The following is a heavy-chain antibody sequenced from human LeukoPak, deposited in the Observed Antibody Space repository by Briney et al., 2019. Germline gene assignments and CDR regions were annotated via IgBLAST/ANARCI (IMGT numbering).Heavy chain of an antibody. CDR3: ARVTGYMTEDYFDY. D-gene: IGHD6-13*01. CDR2: IYYSGST. J-gene: IGHJ4*02. V-gene: IGHV4-59*01. CDR1: GGSINSYY. Sequence: PSETLSLTCTVTGGSINSYYWSWIRQPPGKGLEWIGYIYYSGSTNYNPSLKSRVTISVDTSKNQFSLRLSSVTAADTAVYYCARVTGYMTEDYFDYWGQGTLITVSS.